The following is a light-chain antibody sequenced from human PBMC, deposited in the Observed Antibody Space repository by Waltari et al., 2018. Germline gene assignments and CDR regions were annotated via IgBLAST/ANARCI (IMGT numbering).Light chain of an antibody. V-gene: IGKV1-33*01. Sequence: DIQMTQSPSSLSASVGDRVTITCQASQDISNYLNWYQQKPGKAPKLLIYDASNLETEVPSRFSGSGSGTDFTFNISSLQPEDIATYYCQQYDNLPTFGQGTRLEIK. CDR2: DAS. J-gene: IGKJ5*01. CDR3: QQYDNLPT. CDR1: QDISNY.